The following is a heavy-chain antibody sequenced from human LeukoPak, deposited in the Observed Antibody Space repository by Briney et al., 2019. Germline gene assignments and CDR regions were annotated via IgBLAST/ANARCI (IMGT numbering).Heavy chain of an antibody. Sequence: PSQTLSLTCAISGDSVSSNSAAWNWIRQSPSRGLEWLGRTYYRSKWYNDYAVSVKSRITINPDTSKNQFSLKLSSVTAADTAVYYCARGMSSGWSFEQNFDYWGQGTLVTVSS. D-gene: IGHD6-19*01. CDR1: GDSVSSNSAA. J-gene: IGHJ4*02. CDR2: TYYRSKWYN. CDR3: ARGMSSGWSFEQNFDY. V-gene: IGHV6-1*01.